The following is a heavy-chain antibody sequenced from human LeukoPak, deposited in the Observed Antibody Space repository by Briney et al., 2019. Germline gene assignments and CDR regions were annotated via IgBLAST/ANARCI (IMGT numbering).Heavy chain of an antibody. J-gene: IGHJ6*04. D-gene: IGHD3-10*01. CDR2: IIPIFGTA. V-gene: IGHV1-69*13. Sequence: GASVKLSCKASGATFSSYAISWVRQAPGQGLEWMGGIIPIFGTANDAEKLQLRVTNTASPATSTAYMELSSLRSEDTAVYYCARGYGSGSYYNVVDYYYGMDVWGKGTTVTVSS. CDR1: GATFSSYA. CDR3: ARGYGSGSYYNVVDYYYGMDV.